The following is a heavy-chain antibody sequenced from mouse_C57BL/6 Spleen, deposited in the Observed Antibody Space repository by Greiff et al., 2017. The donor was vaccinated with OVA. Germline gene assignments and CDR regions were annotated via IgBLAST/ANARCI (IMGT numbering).Heavy chain of an antibody. Sequence: VQLQQPGAELVRPGTSVKLSCKASGYTFTSYWMHWVKQRPGQGLEWIGVIDPSDSYTNYNQKFKGKATLTVDTSSSTAYMQLSSLTSEDSAVYYCAPYGSSSDYYAMDYWGQGTSVTVSS. CDR1: GYTFTSYW. V-gene: IGHV1-59*01. J-gene: IGHJ4*01. CDR3: APYGSSSDYYAMDY. CDR2: IDPSDSYT. D-gene: IGHD1-1*01.